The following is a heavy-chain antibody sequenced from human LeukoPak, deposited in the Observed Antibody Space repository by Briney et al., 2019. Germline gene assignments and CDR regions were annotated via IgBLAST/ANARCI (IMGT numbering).Heavy chain of an antibody. CDR1: GGTFSSYA. V-gene: IGHV1-69*05. Sequence: ASVKVSCKASGGTFSSYAISWVQQAPGQGLEWMGGIIPIFGTANYAQKFQGRVTITTDESTSTAYMELSSLRSEDTAVYYCATRFGELYYYYYYMDVWGKGTTVTVSS. CDR2: IIPIFGTA. D-gene: IGHD3-10*01. J-gene: IGHJ6*03. CDR3: ATRFGELYYYYYYMDV.